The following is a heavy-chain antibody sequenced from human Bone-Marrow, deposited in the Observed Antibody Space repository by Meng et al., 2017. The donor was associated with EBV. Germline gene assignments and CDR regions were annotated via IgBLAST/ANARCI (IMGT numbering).Heavy chain of an antibody. J-gene: IGHJ4*02. Sequence: QGQLVKSGAEGKNPGSSVKVSCKTFGGPFRNYAVSWVRQAPGQGLEWLGGFLPTLGAPNYAQKFHGRVTITADESTSTHYMDLSSLRSDDTAVYYCASESGRGYTPDYWGQGTLVTVSS. CDR2: FLPTLGAP. CDR1: GGPFRNYA. D-gene: IGHD3-10*01. V-gene: IGHV1-69*01. CDR3: ASESGRGYTPDY.